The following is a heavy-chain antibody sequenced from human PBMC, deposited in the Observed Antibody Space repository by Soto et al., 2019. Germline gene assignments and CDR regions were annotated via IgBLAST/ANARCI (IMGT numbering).Heavy chain of an antibody. CDR3: ARMSGTYYVPDY. Sequence: HVQLQEAGPRLMEASQTLSLTCTVSNASITSSGYYWSWVRQPPGKRLEWIGYIYQSGSTFSSPAPQSRLTMSVDTSKNQFSLTLRSVTAADTAVYHCARMSGTYYVPDYWGQGTLVTVSS. J-gene: IGHJ4*02. V-gene: IGHV4-31*03. D-gene: IGHD1-26*01. CDR2: IYQSGST. CDR1: NASITSSGYY.